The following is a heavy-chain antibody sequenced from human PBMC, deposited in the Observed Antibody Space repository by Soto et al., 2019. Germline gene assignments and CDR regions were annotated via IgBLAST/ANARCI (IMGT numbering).Heavy chain of an antibody. CDR1: GLTFSIYA. J-gene: IGHJ2*01. CDR3: AKDPAVWYFDL. V-gene: IGHV3-23*01. Sequence: QPVASLRLSSAASGLTFSIYAMSWVRQAPGKGLEWVSAISGSGGSTYYADSVKGRFTISRDNSKNTLYLQMNSLRAEDTAVYYCAKDPAVWYFDLWGRGTLVTVSS. CDR2: ISGSGGST.